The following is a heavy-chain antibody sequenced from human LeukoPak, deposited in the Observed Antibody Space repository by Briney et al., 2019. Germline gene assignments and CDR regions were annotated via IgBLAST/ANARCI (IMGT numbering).Heavy chain of an antibody. CDR1: GFTFSSYA. CDR2: ISGSGGST. CDR3: AKAMRYQLLFDY. D-gene: IGHD2-2*01. V-gene: IGHV3-23*01. J-gene: IGHJ4*02. Sequence: GGSLRLSCAASGFTFSSYAMSWVRQAPGKGLEWVSAISGSGGSTYYAGSVKGRFTISRDNSKNTPDQPQSSRQTEAKAVYYSAKAMRYQLLFDYSGQGNLVTVSS.